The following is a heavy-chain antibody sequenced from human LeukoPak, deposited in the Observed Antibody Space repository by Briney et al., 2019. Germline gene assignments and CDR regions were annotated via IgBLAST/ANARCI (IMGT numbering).Heavy chain of an antibody. J-gene: IGHJ6*02. CDR1: GFTFSSYA. V-gene: IGHV3-30-3*01. Sequence: PGRSLRLSCAASGFTFSSYAMHWVRQAPGKGLEWVAVISYDGSNKYYADSVKGRFTISRDNSKNTLYLQMNSLRAEDTAVYYCARDIVVVVAATILDYYGMDVWGQGTTVTVSS. CDR3: ARDIVVVVAATILDYYGMDV. D-gene: IGHD2-15*01. CDR2: ISYDGSNK.